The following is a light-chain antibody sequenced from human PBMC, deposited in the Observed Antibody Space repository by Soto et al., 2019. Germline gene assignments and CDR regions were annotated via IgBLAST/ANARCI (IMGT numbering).Light chain of an antibody. Sequence: DIQMTQSPSTLSASVGERVTITCRASQSISSWLAWYQQKPGKAPKLLIYGASSLETGVPSRFSGSGSGTQFTLTISSLQPDDFATYYCQQYNSYSTFGQGTKVDIK. CDR1: QSISSW. J-gene: IGKJ1*01. CDR3: QQYNSYST. CDR2: GAS. V-gene: IGKV1-5*01.